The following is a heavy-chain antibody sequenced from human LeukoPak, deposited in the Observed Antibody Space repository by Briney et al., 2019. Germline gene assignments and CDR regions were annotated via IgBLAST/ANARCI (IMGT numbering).Heavy chain of an antibody. CDR2: IYYSGST. J-gene: IGHJ4*02. V-gene: IGHV4-39*01. CDR3: ARSRYPLWGSGSYYFDY. Sequence: PSETLSLTCTVSGGSISSSSYYWGWIRQPPGKGLEWIGSIYYSGSTYYNPSLKSRVTISVDTSKNQFSLKLSSVTAADTAVYYCARSRYPLWGSGSYYFDYWGQGTLVTVSS. CDR1: GGSISSSSYY. D-gene: IGHD1-26*01.